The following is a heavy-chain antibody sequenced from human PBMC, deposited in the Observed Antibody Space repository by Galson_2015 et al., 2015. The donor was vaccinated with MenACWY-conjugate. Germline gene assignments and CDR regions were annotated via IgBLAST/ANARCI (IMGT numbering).Heavy chain of an antibody. CDR3: AKDNGPTVTTSVEIDY. Sequence: SLRLSCAASGFTFSSYAMSWVRQAPGKGLEWVSAISGSGGSTYYADSVKGRFTISRDNSKNTLYLQMNSLRAEDTAVYYCAKDNGPTVTTSVEIDYWGQGTLVTVSS. D-gene: IGHD4-17*01. CDR2: ISGSGGST. J-gene: IGHJ4*02. V-gene: IGHV3-23*01. CDR1: GFTFSSYA.